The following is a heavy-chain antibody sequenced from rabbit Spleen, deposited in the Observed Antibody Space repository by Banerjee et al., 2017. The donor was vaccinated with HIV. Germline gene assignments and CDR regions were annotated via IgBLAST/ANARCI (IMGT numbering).Heavy chain of an antibody. V-gene: IGHV1S45*01. CDR1: GFSFSSSDY. D-gene: IGHD1-1*01. CDR2: IYTDSGAT. CDR3: ARDTSSSFSSYGMDL. J-gene: IGHJ6*01. Sequence: QEQLVESGGGLVRPEGSLKLSCTASGFSFSSSDYMCWVRQAPGKGLEWIGCIYTDSGATYYATWAKGRFTISKTSSTTVTLQTTSLTAADTATYFCARDTSSSFSSYGMDLWGQGTLVTVS.